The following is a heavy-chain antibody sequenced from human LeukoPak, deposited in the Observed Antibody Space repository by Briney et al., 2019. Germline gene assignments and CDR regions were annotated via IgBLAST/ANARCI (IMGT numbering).Heavy chain of an antibody. D-gene: IGHD3-22*01. V-gene: IGHV4-59*01. Sequence: SETLSLTCTVSGGSISSYYWSWIRQPPGKGLEWIGYIYYSGSTNYNPSLKSRVTISVDTSKNQFSLKLSSVTAADTAVYYCARVRGYYDSSGYYYGMNYFDYWGQGTLVAVSS. CDR2: IYYSGST. CDR1: GGSISSYY. J-gene: IGHJ4*02. CDR3: ARVRGYYDSSGYYYGMNYFDY.